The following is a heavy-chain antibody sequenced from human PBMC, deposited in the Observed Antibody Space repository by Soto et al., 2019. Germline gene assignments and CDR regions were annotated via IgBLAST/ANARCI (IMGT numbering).Heavy chain of an antibody. V-gene: IGHV1-18*01. CDR3: ARGLRYSSSPESGLDP. CDR2: INTDTGKT. CDR1: GYRFANYG. D-gene: IGHD6-6*01. Sequence: ASVKVSCKTSGYRFANYGIHWVQQAPGQGLEWMGWINTDTGKTIYAETFQGRVTMTTDTSTSTVFMDLRSLRSDDTAVYYCARGLRYSSSPESGLDPWGQGTLVTVSS. J-gene: IGHJ5*02.